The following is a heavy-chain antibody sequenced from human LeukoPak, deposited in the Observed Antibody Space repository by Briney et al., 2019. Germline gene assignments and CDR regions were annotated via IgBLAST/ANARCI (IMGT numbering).Heavy chain of an antibody. CDR2: IKSKTDGGTT. D-gene: IGHD2-2*01. V-gene: IGHV3-15*01. Sequence: GGSLRLSCAASGFTFSNAYMSWVRQAPGKGLEWVGRIKSKTDGGTTDYAAPVKGRFTISRDDSKNTLYLQMNSLKTEDTAVYYCTTDPIVVVPAASGFDYWGQGTLVTVSS. CDR1: GFTFSNAY. CDR3: TTDPIVVVPAASGFDY. J-gene: IGHJ4*02.